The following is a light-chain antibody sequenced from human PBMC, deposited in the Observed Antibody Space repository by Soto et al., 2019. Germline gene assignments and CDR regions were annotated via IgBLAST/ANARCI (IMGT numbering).Light chain of an antibody. CDR2: GAS. CDR3: QQTSALPRT. Sequence: DIQMAQSPSSLSASVGAGPTTTCRASRDISNSLAWYQQTPGKAPKLLLRGASSLHRGVPSRFSGGGAGTEFTLTISSLQPEDFATYYCQQTSALPRTFGQGTKVDIK. J-gene: IGKJ1*01. V-gene: IGKV1-12*01. CDR1: RDISNS.